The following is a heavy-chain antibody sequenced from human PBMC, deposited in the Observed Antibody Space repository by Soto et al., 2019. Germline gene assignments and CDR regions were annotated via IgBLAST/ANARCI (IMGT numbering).Heavy chain of an antibody. D-gene: IGHD5-12*01. CDR1: GYTFTSYD. V-gene: IGHV1-8*01. Sequence: GASVKVSCKASGYTFTSYDINWVRQATGQGLEWMGWMNPNSGNTGYAQKFQGRVTMTRNTSISTAYMELSSLRSEDTAVYYCARLVATIYYYYYMDVWGKGTTVTVSS. CDR2: MNPNSGNT. J-gene: IGHJ6*03. CDR3: ARLVATIYYYYYMDV.